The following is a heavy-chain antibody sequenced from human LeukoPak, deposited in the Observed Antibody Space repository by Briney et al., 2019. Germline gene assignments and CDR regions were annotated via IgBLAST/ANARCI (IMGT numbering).Heavy chain of an antibody. CDR3: ARVASNYDFDY. Sequence: GGSLRLSCAASGFTFSDYYMNWIRQAPGKGLEWVSGINWNGGNTGYADSVKGRFTISRDNAQNSLYLQMNSLRAEDTALYYCARVASNYDFDYWGQGTLVSVSS. V-gene: IGHV3-20*04. D-gene: IGHD4-11*01. CDR2: INWNGGNT. CDR1: GFTFSDYY. J-gene: IGHJ4*02.